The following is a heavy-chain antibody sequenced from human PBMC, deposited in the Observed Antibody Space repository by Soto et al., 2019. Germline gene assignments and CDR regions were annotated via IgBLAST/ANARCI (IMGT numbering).Heavy chain of an antibody. CDR3: ARDLHIVVVPPTAPQNYYYYGMDV. Sequence: QVQLVESGGGVVQPGRSLRLSCAASGFTFSYYGMHWVRQAPGKGLEWVAVIWYDGSNEYHADSVKGRFTISRDNSKNTLYLQMNSLRAEDTAVYYCARDLHIVVVPPTAPQNYYYYGMDVWGQGTTVTVSS. D-gene: IGHD2-2*01. J-gene: IGHJ6*02. CDR1: GFTFSYYG. CDR2: IWYDGSNE. V-gene: IGHV3-33*01.